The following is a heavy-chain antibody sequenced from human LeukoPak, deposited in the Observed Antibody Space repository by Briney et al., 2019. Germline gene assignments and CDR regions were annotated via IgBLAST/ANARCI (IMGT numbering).Heavy chain of an antibody. J-gene: IGHJ4*02. V-gene: IGHV3-74*01. D-gene: IGHD2-2*02. CDR2: INSDGSST. Sequence: SGGSLRLSCAASGFTFSSYWMHWVRQSPGKGLVWVSRINSDGSSTSYADSVKGRFTISRDNAKNTLYLQMNSLRAEDTAVYYCARDRTCSSTSCYNFDYWGQGTLVTVSS. CDR1: GFTFSSYW. CDR3: ARDRTCSSTSCYNFDY.